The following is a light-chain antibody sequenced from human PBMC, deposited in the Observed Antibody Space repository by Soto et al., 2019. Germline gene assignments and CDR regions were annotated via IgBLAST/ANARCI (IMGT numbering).Light chain of an antibody. Sequence: EIVLTQSPGTLSLSQGDRATLSCRASQSVSSSDLAWYQQKPGQAPRLLIYGASTRATGIPDRFSGSGSGTDFTLTFSRLEPEDFAVYYCQQYGGSPLYTFGQGTKLEIK. CDR3: QQYGGSPLYT. CDR2: GAS. J-gene: IGKJ2*01. CDR1: QSVSSSD. V-gene: IGKV3-20*01.